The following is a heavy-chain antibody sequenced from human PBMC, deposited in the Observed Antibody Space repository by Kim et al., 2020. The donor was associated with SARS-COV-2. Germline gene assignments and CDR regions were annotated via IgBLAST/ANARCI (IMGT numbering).Heavy chain of an antibody. CDR1: GGSISSSSYY. V-gene: IGHV4-39*07. Sequence: SETLSLTCTVSGGSISSSSYYWGWIRQPPGKGLEWIGSIYYSGSTYYNPSLKSRVTISVDTSKNQFSLKLSSVTAADTAVYYCARGEAIAVAGTGDYFDYWGQGTLVTVSS. D-gene: IGHD6-19*01. J-gene: IGHJ4*02. CDR3: ARGEAIAVAGTGDYFDY. CDR2: IYYSGST.